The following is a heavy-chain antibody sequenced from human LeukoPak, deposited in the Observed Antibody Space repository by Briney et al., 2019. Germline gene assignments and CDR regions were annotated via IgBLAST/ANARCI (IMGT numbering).Heavy chain of an antibody. V-gene: IGHV1-2*02. J-gene: IGHJ5*02. D-gene: IGHD3-9*01. CDR3: ARDHGRYFDWLPSNWFDP. CDR1: GYTFTGYY. Sequence: GASVKVTCKASGYTFTGYYMHWVRQAPGQGLEWMGWINPNSGGTNYAQKFQGRVTMTRDTSISTAYMELSRLRSDDTAVYYCARDHGRYFDWLPSNWFDPWGQGTLVTVSS. CDR2: INPNSGGT.